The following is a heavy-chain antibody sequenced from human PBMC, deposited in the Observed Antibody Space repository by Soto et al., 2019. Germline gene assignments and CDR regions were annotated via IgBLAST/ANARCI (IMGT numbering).Heavy chain of an antibody. CDR1: GFTFSSYG. D-gene: IGHD1-1*01. V-gene: IGHV3-30*18. Sequence: QVQLVESGGGVVQPGRSLRLSCAASGFTFSSYGMHWVRQAPGKGLEWVAVISYDGSNKYYADSVKGRFTISRDNSKNTLYLQMNSLRAEDMAVYYCAKDLRNDAGGLDYWGQGTLVTVSS. CDR2: ISYDGSNK. CDR3: AKDLRNDAGGLDY. J-gene: IGHJ4*02.